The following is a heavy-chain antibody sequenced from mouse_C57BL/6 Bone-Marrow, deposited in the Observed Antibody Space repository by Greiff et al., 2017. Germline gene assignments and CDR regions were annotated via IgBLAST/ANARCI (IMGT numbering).Heavy chain of an antibody. CDR1: GYTFTSYW. CDR2: INPSSGYT. V-gene: IGHV1-7*01. J-gene: IGHJ2*01. Sequence: QVQLQQSGAELAKPGASVKLSCKASGYTFTSYWMHWVKQRPGQGLEWIGYINPSSGYTKYNQKFKDKATSTADKSSSTAYMQLSSLTYEDSAVYYCARHYYGSSPDYWGQGTTLTVSS. D-gene: IGHD1-1*01. CDR3: ARHYYGSSPDY.